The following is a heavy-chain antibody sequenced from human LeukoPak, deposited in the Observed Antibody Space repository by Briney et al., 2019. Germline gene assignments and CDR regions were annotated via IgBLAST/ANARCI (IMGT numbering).Heavy chain of an antibody. CDR1: GFPFTFA. CDR2: VSGSGADT. Sequence: GSLIPSCAASGFPFTFAMSWVRQAPGKGLEWVSTVSGSGADTYYAVSVRGRFTISRDNSKNMLYLQMNSLRAEDTAVYYCAKQSTARSLGEGGQGTLVTVSS. J-gene: IGHJ4*02. V-gene: IGHV3-23*01. CDR3: AKQSTARSLGE. D-gene: IGHD6-6*01.